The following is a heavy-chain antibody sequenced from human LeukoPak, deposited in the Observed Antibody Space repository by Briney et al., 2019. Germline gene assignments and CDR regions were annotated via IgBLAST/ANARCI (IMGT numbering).Heavy chain of an antibody. D-gene: IGHD1-26*01. CDR1: GGSISSFY. Sequence: TSETLSLTCTVSGGSISSFYWSWIRQPPGKGLEWIGFIYYSGDTNYNPSLKSRVSISVDTSNNQFSLNVRSVTAADTAVYYCARHRGPTYGMDVWGQGTTVIVSS. J-gene: IGHJ6*02. CDR2: IYYSGDT. V-gene: IGHV4-59*08. CDR3: ARHRGPTYGMDV.